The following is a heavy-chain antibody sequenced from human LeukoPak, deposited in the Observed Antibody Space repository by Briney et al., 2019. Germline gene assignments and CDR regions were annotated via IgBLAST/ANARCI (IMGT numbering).Heavy chain of an antibody. D-gene: IGHD5-12*01. V-gene: IGHV1-69*13. Sequence: SVKVSCKASGGTFSSYAISWVRQAPGQGLEWMGGIIPIFGTANYAQKFQGRVTITADESTSTAYMELSSLRSEDTAVYYCTRAKSGYLYYFDYWGQGTLVTVSS. J-gene: IGHJ4*02. CDR3: TRAKSGYLYYFDY. CDR2: IIPIFGTA. CDR1: GGTFSSYA.